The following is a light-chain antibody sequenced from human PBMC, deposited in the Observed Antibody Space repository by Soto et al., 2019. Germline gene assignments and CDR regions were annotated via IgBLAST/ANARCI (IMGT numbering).Light chain of an antibody. Sequence: IVMTQSPATLPVSPGERATLSCRASQSVSTNVAWYRQKPGQAPRLLIYGASARATGVPARFSGSRSGTEFTLTISGLQSEDFGVYYCQHYNNWPPWTFGQGTKVEIK. CDR2: GAS. CDR3: QHYNNWPPWT. CDR1: QSVSTN. V-gene: IGKV3-15*01. J-gene: IGKJ1*01.